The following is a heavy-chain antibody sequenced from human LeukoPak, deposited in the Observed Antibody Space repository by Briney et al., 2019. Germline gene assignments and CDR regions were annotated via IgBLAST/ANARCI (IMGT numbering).Heavy chain of an antibody. CDR1: RFSLSTSGAG. CDR2: IYWNDDK. CDR3: AHSGTVTTPHDAFDI. J-gene: IGHJ3*02. V-gene: IGHV2-5*01. Sequence: SGPTLLKPTQTLTLTCTFSRFSLSTSGAGVGWFRQPPGKALEWLAFIYWNDDKRYSPSLKSRLTITKDPSKNQVVLTMTNMDPVDTATYYCAHSGTVTTPHDAFDIWGQGTMVTVFS. D-gene: IGHD4-17*01.